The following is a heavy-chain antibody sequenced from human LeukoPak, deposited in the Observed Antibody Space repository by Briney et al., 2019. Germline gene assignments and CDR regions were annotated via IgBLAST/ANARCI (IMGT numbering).Heavy chain of an antibody. CDR3: ARGYYYDSSAGPSEY. CDR1: GYTFTTYY. V-gene: IGHV1-46*04. Sequence: GASVKVSCKASGYTFTTYYMRWVRQAPGRGLEWMGIISPSSGITGYAQKLQDRVTMARDTSTSTVYMELSSLRFEDTAVYYCARGYYYDSSAGPSEYWGQGTLVTVSS. J-gene: IGHJ4*02. CDR2: ISPSSGIT. D-gene: IGHD3-22*01.